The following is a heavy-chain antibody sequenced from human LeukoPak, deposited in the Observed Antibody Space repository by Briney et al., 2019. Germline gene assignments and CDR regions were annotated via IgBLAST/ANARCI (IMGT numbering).Heavy chain of an antibody. CDR2: IRYDGSIK. V-gene: IGHV3-30*02. CDR1: GFTFSSYG. D-gene: IGHD2-21*01. J-gene: IGHJ4*02. Sequence: GGSLRLSCAASGFTFSSYGMHWVRQAPGKGLEWVAFIRYDGSIKYYADSVKGRFTISRDSSKNTLFLQMNRLRPEDAAVYYCAKAPVTTCRGAYCYPFDYWGQGTLVTVSS. CDR3: AKAPVTTCRGAYCYPFDY.